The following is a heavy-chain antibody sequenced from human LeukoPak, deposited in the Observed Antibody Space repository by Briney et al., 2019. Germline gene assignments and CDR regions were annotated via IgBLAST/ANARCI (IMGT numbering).Heavy chain of an antibody. J-gene: IGHJ4*02. CDR2: ISTISSTGSTI. Sequence: PGGSLRLSCAASGFTFSSYEMNWVRQAPGKGLEWVSYISTISSTGSTIFYADSVKGRFTISRDSAKTSLYLQMDSLRAEDTAVYYCARALRTYYFDYWGQGALVTVSS. V-gene: IGHV3-48*03. CDR1: GFTFSSYE. D-gene: IGHD1/OR15-1a*01. CDR3: ARALRTYYFDY.